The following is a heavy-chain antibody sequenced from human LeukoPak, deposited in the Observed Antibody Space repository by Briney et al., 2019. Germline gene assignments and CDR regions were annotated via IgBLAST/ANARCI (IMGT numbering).Heavy chain of an antibody. V-gene: IGHV1-8*03. CDR1: GYTFTSYD. CDR3: ARILDSAWGELGY. D-gene: IGHD6-19*01. Sequence: ASVKVSCKASGYTFTSYDINWVRQATGQGLEWMGWMNPNSGNTGYAQKFQGRVTITRNTSISTAYMELSSLRAEDTAVYYCARILDSAWGELGYWGQGTQVTVSS. J-gene: IGHJ4*02. CDR2: MNPNSGNT.